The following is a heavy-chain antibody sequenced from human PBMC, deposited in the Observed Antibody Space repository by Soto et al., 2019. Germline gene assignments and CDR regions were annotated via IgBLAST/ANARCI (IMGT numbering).Heavy chain of an antibody. J-gene: IGHJ4*02. CDR2: ISKGDYT. Sequence: GGSLRLSCTVSGFAFSNYGINWVRQAPGKGLEWVSWISKGDYTYYSDSVKGRFTISRDNAKNSVSLQMNTLRVEDTAVYYCAREDSIIIPAVSDFWGQGTLVTVSS. D-gene: IGHD2-2*01. CDR3: AREDSIIIPAVSDF. CDR1: GFAFSNYG. V-gene: IGHV3-21*01.